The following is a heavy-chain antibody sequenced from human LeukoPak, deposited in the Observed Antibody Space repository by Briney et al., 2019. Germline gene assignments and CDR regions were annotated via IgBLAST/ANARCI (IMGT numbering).Heavy chain of an antibody. CDR3: GRVSESLVNGGVSWSFDN. J-gene: IGHJ4*02. V-gene: IGHV3-7*03. Sequence: GGSLRLSCAASGFTFSSYWMSWVRQAPGKGLEWVANIKQDGSEKYYVDSVKGRFTISRDNAKNSLYLQMNSLRAEDTAVYYCGRVSESLVNGGVSWSFDNWGQGTLVTVSS. D-gene: IGHD2-15*01. CDR2: IKQDGSEK. CDR1: GFTFSSYW.